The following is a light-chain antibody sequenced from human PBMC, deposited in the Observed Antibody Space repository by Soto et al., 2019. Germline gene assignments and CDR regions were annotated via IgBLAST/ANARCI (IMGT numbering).Light chain of an antibody. V-gene: IGKV1-39*01. J-gene: IGKJ2*01. Sequence: DIQMTQSPSTLSASVGARVTVTCRASQSISNYLSWYQQKPGKAPKLLIYGASNLQDGVPSRFSGSGSVTDFALTISGLQSEDFATYYCQQSYRIPHTFGQGTKLEIK. CDR3: QQSYRIPHT. CDR1: QSISNY. CDR2: GAS.